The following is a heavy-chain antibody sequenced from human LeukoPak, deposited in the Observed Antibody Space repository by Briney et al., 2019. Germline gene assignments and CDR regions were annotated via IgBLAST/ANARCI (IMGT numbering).Heavy chain of an antibody. J-gene: IGHJ4*02. CDR1: GFTFSNYA. D-gene: IGHD1-7*01. Sequence: GGSLRLSCATSGFTFSNYAVSWVRQAPGKGLEWVSSISGSGGTTYYADSVKGRFTISRDNSTDTLFLQMNSLRAEDTAVYYCARDANYYFDYWGQGTLVTVSS. CDR2: ISGSGGTT. V-gene: IGHV3-23*01. CDR3: ARDANYYFDY.